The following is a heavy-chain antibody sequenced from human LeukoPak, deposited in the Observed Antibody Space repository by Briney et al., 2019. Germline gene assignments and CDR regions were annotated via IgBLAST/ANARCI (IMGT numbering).Heavy chain of an antibody. CDR2: ISYDGSNK. CDR3: VYSSSSADY. J-gene: IGHJ4*02. V-gene: IGHV3-30-3*01. Sequence: GRSLRLSCAASGFTFSSYAMHWVRQAPGKGLEWVAVISYDGSNKYYADSVKGRFTISRDNSKNTLYLQMNSLRAEDTAVYYCVYSSSSADYWGQGTLVTVSS. CDR1: GFTFSSYA. D-gene: IGHD6-6*01.